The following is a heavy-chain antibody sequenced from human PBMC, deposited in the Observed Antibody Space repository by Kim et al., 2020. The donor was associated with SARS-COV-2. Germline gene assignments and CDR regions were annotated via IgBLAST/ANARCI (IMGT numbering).Heavy chain of an antibody. V-gene: IGHV1-18*01. J-gene: IGHJ6*02. D-gene: IGHD1-26*01. CDR2: ISAYNGNT. CDR3: ARVGVGAPYYYYGMDV. CDR1: GYTFTSYG. Sequence: ASVKVSCKASGYTFTSYGISWVRQAPGQGLEWMGWISAYNGNTNYAQKLQGRVTMTTDTSTSTAYMELRSLRSDDTAVYYCARVGVGAPYYYYGMDVWGQGTTVTVSS.